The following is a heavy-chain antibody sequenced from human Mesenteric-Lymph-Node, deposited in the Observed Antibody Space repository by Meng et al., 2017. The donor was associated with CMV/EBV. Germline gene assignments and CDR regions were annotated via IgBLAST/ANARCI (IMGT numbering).Heavy chain of an antibody. V-gene: IGHV4-59*01. J-gene: IGHJ5*02. CDR3: ARVRYSGTYYDFWSGYQPENWFDP. CDR2: IFNSGIT. CDR1: GGSINNFY. Sequence: GSLRLSCTVSGGSINNFYWNWIRQPPGKGLEWIGYIFNSGITNYIPSLKSRVTISVDTSKNQFSLRLSSVTAADTAVYYCARVRYSGTYYDFWSGYQPENWFDPWGQGTLVTVSS. D-gene: IGHD3-3*01.